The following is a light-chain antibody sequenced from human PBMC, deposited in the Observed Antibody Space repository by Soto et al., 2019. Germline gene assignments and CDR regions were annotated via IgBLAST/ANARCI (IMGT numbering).Light chain of an antibody. CDR2: AAD. CDR1: QSITSY. V-gene: IGKV1-39*01. CDR3: QQSYSTPRT. Sequence: DIQMTQSPSSLSASVGDRFTITCRASQSITSYLNWYQQKPGKAPKLLIYAADILQSGVPSRFSGSGSGTDFTLTISSLQPEDFATYYCQQSYSTPRTFGQGTKVDI. J-gene: IGKJ1*01.